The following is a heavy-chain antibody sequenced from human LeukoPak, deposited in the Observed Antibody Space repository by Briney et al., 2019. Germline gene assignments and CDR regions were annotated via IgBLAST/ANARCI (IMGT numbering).Heavy chain of an antibody. Sequence: GGSLRPSCAASGFTFSDYYMSWVRQAPGKGLEWVSVTYSNGRTYYADSVKGRFTISRDISKNTLYLQMNSLRAEDTAVYYCARVLSGRGSLYDYYYYMDVWGKGTTVTISS. CDR1: GFTFSDYY. J-gene: IGHJ6*03. D-gene: IGHD3-10*01. V-gene: IGHV3-53*01. CDR3: ARVLSGRGSLYDYYYYMDV. CDR2: TYSNGRT.